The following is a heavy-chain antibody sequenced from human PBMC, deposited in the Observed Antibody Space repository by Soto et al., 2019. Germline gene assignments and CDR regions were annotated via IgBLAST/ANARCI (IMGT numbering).Heavy chain of an antibody. Sequence: EVQLVQSGAEVKKPGESLRISCKASGYSFTSYWISWVRQMPGKGLEWMGRIDPSDSYINYSPSFQGHVTISADKPISTAYLQWCSLKASDTAMYYCARHRYGSGNYYNEDYWGQGTLVTVSS. CDR3: ARHRYGSGNYYNEDY. D-gene: IGHD3-10*01. V-gene: IGHV5-10-1*03. CDR1: GYSFTSYW. CDR2: IDPSDSYI. J-gene: IGHJ4*02.